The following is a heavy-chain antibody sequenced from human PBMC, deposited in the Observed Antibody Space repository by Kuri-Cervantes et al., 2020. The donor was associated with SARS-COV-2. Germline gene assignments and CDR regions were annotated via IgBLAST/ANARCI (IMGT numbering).Heavy chain of an antibody. J-gene: IGHJ5*02. CDR3: ARVHCSGGSCYSGEGFDP. CDR2: MNPNSGNT. D-gene: IGHD2-15*01. Sequence: ASVKVSCKASGYTFTSYDINWVRQATGQGLEWMGWMNPNSGNTGYAQKFQGRVTMTRNTSISTAYMELSSLRSEDTAVYYCARVHCSGGSCYSGEGFDPWGQGTLVTFSS. CDR1: GYTFTSYD. V-gene: IGHV1-8*01.